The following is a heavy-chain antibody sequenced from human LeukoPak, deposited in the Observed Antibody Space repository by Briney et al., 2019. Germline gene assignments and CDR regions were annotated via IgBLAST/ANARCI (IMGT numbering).Heavy chain of an antibody. CDR2: IIPIFGTA. CDR3: ASAHYYDSSGYGTDP. D-gene: IGHD3-22*01. CDR1: GGTFSSYA. V-gene: IGHV1-69*01. J-gene: IGHJ5*02. Sequence: VASVKVSCTASGGTFSSYAISWVRQAPGQGLEWMGGIIPIFGTANYAQKFQGRVTITADESTSTAYMELSSLRSEDTAVYYCASAHYYDSSGYGTDPWGQGTLVTVSS.